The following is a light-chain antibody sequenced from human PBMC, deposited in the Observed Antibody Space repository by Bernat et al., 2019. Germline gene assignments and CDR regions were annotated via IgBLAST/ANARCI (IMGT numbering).Light chain of an antibody. Sequence: SYELTQPSSVSVSPGQTARITCSGDVLAKKYARWFQQKPGQAPVLVIYKDSERPSGIPERFSGSSSGTTVTLTISGAQVEDEADYYCYSAADRGVFGGGTTLTVL. J-gene: IGLJ2*01. V-gene: IGLV3-27*01. CDR2: KDS. CDR3: YSAADRGV. CDR1: VLAKKY.